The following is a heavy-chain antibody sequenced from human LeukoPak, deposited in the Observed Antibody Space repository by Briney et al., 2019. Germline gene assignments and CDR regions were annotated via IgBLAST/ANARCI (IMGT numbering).Heavy chain of an antibody. CDR2: IYSGGST. D-gene: IGHD6-13*01. Sequence: GGSLRLSCAASGYTVSSNYMSWVRQAPGKGLEWVSVIYSGGSTYYADSVKGRFTISRDNSKSTLYLQMNSLRAEDTAAYYCARGIAGYYFDYWGQGTLVTVSS. CDR1: GYTVSSNY. J-gene: IGHJ4*02. CDR3: ARGIAGYYFDY. V-gene: IGHV3-66*01.